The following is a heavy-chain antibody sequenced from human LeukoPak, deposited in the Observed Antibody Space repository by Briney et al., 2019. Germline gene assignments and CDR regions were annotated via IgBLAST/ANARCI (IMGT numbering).Heavy chain of an antibody. J-gene: IGHJ4*02. CDR3: ARGRRGVAGFSGWAYFDY. V-gene: IGHV4-39*07. CDR2: IYYSGST. CDR1: GGSISSSSYY. D-gene: IGHD6-19*01. Sequence: SETLSLTCTVSGGSISSSSYYWGWIRQPPGKGLEWIGSIYYSGSTYYNPSLKSRVTISVDTSKNQFSLKLSSVTAADTAVYYCARGRRGVAGFSGWAYFDYWGQGTLVTVSS.